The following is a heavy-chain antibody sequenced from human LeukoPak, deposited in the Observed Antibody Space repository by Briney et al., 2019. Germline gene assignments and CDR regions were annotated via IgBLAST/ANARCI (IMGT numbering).Heavy chain of an antibody. Sequence: PSETLSLTCAVYGGSFSGYYWSWIRQPPGKGLEWIEEINHSGSTNYNPSLKSRVTISVDTSKNQFSLKLSSVTAADTAVYYCAGGGGGYYGSGSRSSSFGYWGQGTLVTVSS. CDR1: GGSFSGYY. V-gene: IGHV4-34*01. CDR2: INHSGST. J-gene: IGHJ4*02. CDR3: AGGGGGYYGSGSRSSSFGY. D-gene: IGHD3-10*01.